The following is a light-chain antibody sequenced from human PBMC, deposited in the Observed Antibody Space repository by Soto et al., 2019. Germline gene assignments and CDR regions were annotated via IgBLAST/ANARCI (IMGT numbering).Light chain of an antibody. J-gene: IGLJ1*01. Sequence: QPASASRSPGPPVTISSTGTKNDMGVYDFVSWYQHHPGKAPRLIIYEVVQRPSGVPDRFSGAKSGNTASLTVSGLQAADEADYFCKSYAGSNTYVFGSGTKVTGL. CDR2: EVV. CDR1: KNDMGVYDF. V-gene: IGLV2-8*01. CDR3: KSYAGSNTYV.